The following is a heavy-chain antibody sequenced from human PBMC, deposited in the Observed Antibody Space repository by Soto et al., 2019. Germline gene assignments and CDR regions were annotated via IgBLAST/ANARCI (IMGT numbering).Heavy chain of an antibody. J-gene: IGHJ6*02. Sequence: LRLSCAASGFTFSSYAMSWVRQAPGKGLEWVSAISGSGGSTYCADSVKGRFTISRDNSKNTLYLQMNSLRAEDTAVYYCTTDFPFLEAVSSGRAVYCYYYGMDVWGQGTTVTVSS. CDR1: GFTFSSYA. CDR2: ISGSGGST. V-gene: IGHV3-23*01. CDR3: TTDFPFLEAVSSGRAVYCYYYGMDV. D-gene: IGHD6-19*01.